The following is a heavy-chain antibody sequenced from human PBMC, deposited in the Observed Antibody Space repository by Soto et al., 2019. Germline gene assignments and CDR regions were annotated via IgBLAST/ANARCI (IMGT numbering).Heavy chain of an antibody. D-gene: IGHD6-19*01. CDR3: ARETAVAGTYWFDP. J-gene: IGHJ5*02. V-gene: IGHV4-4*02. Sequence: KSSETLSLTCAVSGGSISSSNWWSWVRQPPGKGLEWIGEIYHSGSTNYNPSLKSRVTISVDKSKNQFSLKLSSVTAADTAVYYCARETAVAGTYWFDPWRQGTLVTVSS. CDR2: IYHSGST. CDR1: GGSISSSNW.